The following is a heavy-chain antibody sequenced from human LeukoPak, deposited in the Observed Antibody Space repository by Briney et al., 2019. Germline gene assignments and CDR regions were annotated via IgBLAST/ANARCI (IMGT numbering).Heavy chain of an antibody. CDR1: GFTVSSNY. J-gene: IGHJ4*02. Sequence: SGGSLRLSCAASGFTVSSNYMSWVRQAPGKGLEWVSVIYSGGSTYYADSVKGRFTISRDNSKNTLYLQMNSLRAEDTAVYYCAKAGGEAVVTSVLTRWGQGTLVTVSS. D-gene: IGHD4-23*01. V-gene: IGHV3-53*01. CDR3: AKAGGEAVVTSVLTR. CDR2: IYSGGST.